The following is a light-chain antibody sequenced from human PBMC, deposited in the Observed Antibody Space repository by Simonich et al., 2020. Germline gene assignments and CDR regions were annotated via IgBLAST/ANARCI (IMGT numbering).Light chain of an antibody. V-gene: IGLV2-14*03. J-gene: IGLJ3*02. CDR1: RSDFGGYNY. Sequence: QSALTQPASVSGSPGQSITISCTGTRSDFGGYNYVSWYQQHPGKAPKLMLYDVSKRPSGVSNRFAGSKSGNTASLTISGLQAEDEADYYCSSYTSSSTWVFGGGTKLTVL. CDR3: SSYTSSSTWV. CDR2: DVS.